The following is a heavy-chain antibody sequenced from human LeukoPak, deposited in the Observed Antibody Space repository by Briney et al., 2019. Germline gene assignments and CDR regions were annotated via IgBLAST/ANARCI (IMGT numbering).Heavy chain of an antibody. CDR2: ISAYNGNT. Sequence: GASVKVSCTASGYTFTSYGISWVRQAPGQGLEWMGWISAYNGNTNYAQKLQGRVTMTTDTSTSTAYMELRSLRSADTAVYYCARDPPYYDILTGYYAAAAFDIWGQGTMVTVSS. CDR3: ARDPPYYDILTGYYAAAAFDI. J-gene: IGHJ3*02. CDR1: GYTFTSYG. V-gene: IGHV1-18*01. D-gene: IGHD3-9*01.